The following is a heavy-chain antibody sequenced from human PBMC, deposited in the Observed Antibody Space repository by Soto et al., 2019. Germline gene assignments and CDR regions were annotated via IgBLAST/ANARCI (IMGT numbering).Heavy chain of an antibody. CDR2: IYYSGIT. Sequence: QVQLQESGPGLVKPSQTLSLTCAVSGGSISSGGYYWSWIRQHPGKGLEWIGYIYYSGITYYSPSLKSRVTISVDTSKNQFSLKLNSVTAADTAVYFCARDQSYYYDSSGYHDAFDIWGQGTMVTVSS. CDR3: ARDQSYYYDSSGYHDAFDI. V-gene: IGHV4-31*11. D-gene: IGHD3-22*01. CDR1: GGSISSGGYY. J-gene: IGHJ3*02.